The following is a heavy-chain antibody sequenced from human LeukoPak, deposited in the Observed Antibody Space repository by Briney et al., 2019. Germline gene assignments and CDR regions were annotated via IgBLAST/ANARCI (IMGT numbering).Heavy chain of an antibody. CDR1: GGSISSGSHY. CDR3: ARALYCSGGSCYSSVLRFDI. CDR2: IYTSGST. D-gene: IGHD2-15*01. J-gene: IGHJ3*02. V-gene: IGHV4-61*02. Sequence: PSETLSLTCTVSGGSISSGSHYWSWIRQPAGKGLEWIGRIYTSGSTNYNSSLKSRVTISVDTSKNQFSLKLSSVTAADTAVYYCARALYCSGGSCYSSVLRFDIWGQGTMVTVSS.